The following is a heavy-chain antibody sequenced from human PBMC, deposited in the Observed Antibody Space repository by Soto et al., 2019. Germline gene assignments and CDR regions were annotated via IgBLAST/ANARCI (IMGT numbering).Heavy chain of an antibody. Sequence: SLTCTVSGGSISSGGYYWSWIRQHPGKGLEWIGYIYYSGSTYYNPSLKSRVTISVDTSKNQFSLKLSSVTAADTAVYYCASAPMVRGVSKSWGMDVWGQGTTVTVSS. J-gene: IGHJ6*02. CDR2: IYYSGST. D-gene: IGHD3-10*01. CDR1: GGSISSGGYY. V-gene: IGHV4-31*03. CDR3: ASAPMVRGVSKSWGMDV.